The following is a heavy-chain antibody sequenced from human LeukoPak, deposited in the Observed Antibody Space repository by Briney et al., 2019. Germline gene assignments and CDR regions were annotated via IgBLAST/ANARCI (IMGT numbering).Heavy chain of an antibody. J-gene: IGHJ6*02. Sequence: SETLSLTCTVSGGSISSYYWSWIRQPPGKGLEWIGYIYYSGSTNYNPYLKSRVTISVDTSKNQFSLKLSSVTAADTAVYYCARTGGGSSYYYYYGMDVWGQGTTVTVS. CDR3: ARTGGGSSYYYYYGMDV. D-gene: IGHD2-8*02. CDR1: GGSISSYY. CDR2: IYYSGST. V-gene: IGHV4-59*01.